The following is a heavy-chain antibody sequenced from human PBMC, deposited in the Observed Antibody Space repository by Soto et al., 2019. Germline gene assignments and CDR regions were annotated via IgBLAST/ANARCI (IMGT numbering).Heavy chain of an antibody. Sequence: QLQLQESGSGLVKPSQTLSLICAVSGGSISSGGYSWSWIRQPPGKGLEWIGYIYHSGSTYYNPSLKSRVTTSVDRSKNQFSLKLSSVTAADTAVYYCASTRGGYSGFDYYYWGQGTLVTVSS. CDR3: ASTRGGYSGFDYYY. CDR1: GGSISSGGYS. CDR2: IYHSGST. J-gene: IGHJ4*02. D-gene: IGHD5-12*01. V-gene: IGHV4-30-2*01.